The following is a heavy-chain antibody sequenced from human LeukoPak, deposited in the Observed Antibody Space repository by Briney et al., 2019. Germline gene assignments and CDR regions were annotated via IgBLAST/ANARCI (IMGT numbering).Heavy chain of an antibody. CDR3: AREGAPYSSSWYVDY. Sequence: PGRSLRLSCAASGFTFSSYGIHWVRQAPGKGLEWVAVIWYDGSNKYYADSVKGRFTISRDNSKNTLYLQMNSLRAEDTAVYYCAREGAPYSSSWYVDYWGQGTLVTVSS. V-gene: IGHV3-33*01. CDR2: IWYDGSNK. CDR1: GFTFSSYG. J-gene: IGHJ4*02. D-gene: IGHD6-13*01.